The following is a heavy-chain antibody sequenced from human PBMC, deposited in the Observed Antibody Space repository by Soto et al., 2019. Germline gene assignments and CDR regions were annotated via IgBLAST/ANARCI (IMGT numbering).Heavy chain of an antibody. Sequence: ASVNVSCKACGYTFTSYYMHWVRQAPGQGLEWMGIINPSGGSTSYAQKFQGRVTMTRDTSTSTVYMELSSLRSEDTAVYYCAREPRDFTTFDYWGQGTLVTVSS. CDR2: INPSGGST. CDR3: AREPRDFTTFDY. D-gene: IGHD3-22*01. J-gene: IGHJ4*02. CDR1: GYTFTSYY. V-gene: IGHV1-46*01.